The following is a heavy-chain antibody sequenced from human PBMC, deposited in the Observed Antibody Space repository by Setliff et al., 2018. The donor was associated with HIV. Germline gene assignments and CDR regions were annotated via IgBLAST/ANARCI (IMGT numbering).Heavy chain of an antibody. Sequence: PSETLSLTCAVYGGSFNGYYWTWIRQSPGKGLEWIGEVNHRGTINYNQSLKNRVIISVETAKNQFSLNMISMTAADTAVYYCAREKGMPTTWFGVYYYDYWGQGTLVTVSS. V-gene: IGHV4-34*01. CDR3: AREKGMPTTWFGVYYYDY. J-gene: IGHJ4*02. CDR2: VNHRGTI. CDR1: GGSFNGYY. D-gene: IGHD3-10*01.